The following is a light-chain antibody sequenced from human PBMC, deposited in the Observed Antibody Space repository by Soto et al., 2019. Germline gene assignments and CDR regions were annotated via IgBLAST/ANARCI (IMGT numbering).Light chain of an antibody. CDR2: KAS. J-gene: IGKJ1*01. CDR1: QSISSW. Sequence: DIQMTQSPSTLSASVGDRVTITCRASQSISSWLAWYQQKPGKAPKLLIYKASSLESGVLSRFSGCGSVKEFTLTISSLQPDDFATYYCQQYNSYSTFGQGTKVEIK. V-gene: IGKV1-5*03. CDR3: QQYNSYST.